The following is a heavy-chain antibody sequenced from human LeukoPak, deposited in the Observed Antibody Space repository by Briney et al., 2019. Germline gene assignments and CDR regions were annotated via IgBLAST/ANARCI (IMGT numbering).Heavy chain of an antibody. V-gene: IGHV4-59*11. CDR2: IYYSGST. D-gene: IGHD2-2*01. J-gene: IGHJ4*02. CDR1: GGSISSHY. Sequence: PSETLSLTCTVSGGSISSHYWSWLRQPPGKGLEWLGYIYYSGSTNYNPSLKSRVTISVDTSKNQFSLKLSSVTAADTAVYYCARDVPAASYFDYWGQGTLVTVSS. CDR3: ARDVPAASYFDY.